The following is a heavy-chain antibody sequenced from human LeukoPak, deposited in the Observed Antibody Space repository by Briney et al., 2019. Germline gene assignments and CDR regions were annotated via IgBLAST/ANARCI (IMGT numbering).Heavy chain of an antibody. CDR1: GFTFISYF. CDR2: IIGSGRTT. D-gene: IGHD1-26*01. J-gene: IGHJ4*02. V-gene: IGHV3-23*01. CDR3: VREGRGIVGASAY. Sequence: GGFLRLSCEASGFTFISYFMSWVRQAPGKGLEWVASIIGSGRTTKYADAVKGRFTISRDNSKNSLYLQMSSLIVDDTAVYYCVREGRGIVGASAYWGRGTLVAVSS.